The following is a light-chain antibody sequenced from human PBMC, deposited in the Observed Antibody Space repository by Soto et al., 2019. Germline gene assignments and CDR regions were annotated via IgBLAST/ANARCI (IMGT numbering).Light chain of an antibody. V-gene: IGKV1-39*01. CDR3: QQSYTTPWT. CDR1: ETINNY. CDR2: AAS. J-gene: IGKJ1*01. Sequence: DIRMTQSPSSLSVSVGDGVTITCRASETINNYLNWYQQKPGRAPKLLIHAASTLRSGVPSRFSGSGSGTDFTLTISILQPEDFATYSCQQSYTTPWTVGLGTKVDIK.